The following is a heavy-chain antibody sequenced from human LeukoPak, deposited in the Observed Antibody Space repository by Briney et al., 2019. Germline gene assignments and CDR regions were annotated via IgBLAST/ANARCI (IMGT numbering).Heavy chain of an antibody. J-gene: IGHJ5*02. CDR1: GGTFSSYA. D-gene: IGHD6-13*01. CDR2: IIPIFGTA. CDR3: ARVPGIAPPQRGFDP. Sequence: SVKVSCKASGGTFSSYAISWVRQAPGQGLEWMGGIIPIFGTANYAQKFQGSVTITTDESTSTAYMELSSLRSEDTAVYYCARVPGIAPPQRGFDPWGQGTLVTVSS. V-gene: IGHV1-69*05.